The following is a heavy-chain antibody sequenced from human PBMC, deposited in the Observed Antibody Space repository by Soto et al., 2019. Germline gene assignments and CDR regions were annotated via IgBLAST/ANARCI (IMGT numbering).Heavy chain of an antibody. J-gene: IGHJ6*02. CDR1: GGTFNNYP. CDR3: ARGRGYSGDDHYYYFDMDV. D-gene: IGHD5-12*01. Sequence: SVKVSCKASGGTFNNYPITWLRQAPGQGLEWMGGSIPIFGTANYAQKFQGRVTISVDESTSTAYMELSSLRSEDTAVYYCARGRGYSGDDHYYYFDMDVWGQGTTVTVSS. V-gene: IGHV1-69*13. CDR2: SIPIFGTA.